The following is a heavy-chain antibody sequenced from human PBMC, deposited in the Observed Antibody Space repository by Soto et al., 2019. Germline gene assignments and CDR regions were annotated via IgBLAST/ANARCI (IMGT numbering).Heavy chain of an antibody. V-gene: IGHV1-2*02. D-gene: IGHD2-2*02. CDR1: GYTFTGYY. J-gene: IGHJ5*02. CDR3: ARVPPQVVPAAIIDYTNAAVDSFDH. Sequence: ASVKVSCKASGYTFTGYYMHWVRQAPGQGLEWMGWINPNSGGTNYAQKFQGRVTMTRDTSISTAYMELSRLRSDDTAVYYCARVPPQVVPAAIIDYTNAAVDSFDHWVQGTLVTVSS. CDR2: INPNSGGT.